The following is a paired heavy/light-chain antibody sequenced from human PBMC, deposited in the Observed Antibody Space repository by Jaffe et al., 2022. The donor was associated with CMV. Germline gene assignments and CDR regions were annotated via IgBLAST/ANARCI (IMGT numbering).Light chain of an antibody. CDR3: LQYGSNQYT. J-gene: IGKJ2*01. Sequence: DIQMTQSPSTLSASVGDRVTITCRASQGISIWLAWYQQKPGKVPHLLISRASNLETGVPSRFSGSGSGTEFTLTISGLQPDDFATYYCLQYGSNQYTFGQGTKLEI. CDR1: QGISIW. V-gene: IGKV1-5*03. CDR2: RAS.
Heavy chain of an antibody. CDR2: IIPIFART. D-gene: IGHD3-10*01. CDR1: GGSFRDYA. J-gene: IGHJ4*02. Sequence: QVQLVQSGAEVKKPGSSVKVSCKASGGSFRDYAINWVRQAPGQGLEWMGGIIPIFARTHYAQKFQGRLTITADESTSTAYMELSSLRSEDTAVYYCARDSSMVRGVVVTDYFDYWGQGTLVTVSS. CDR3: ARDSSMVRGVVVTDYFDY. V-gene: IGHV1-69*01.